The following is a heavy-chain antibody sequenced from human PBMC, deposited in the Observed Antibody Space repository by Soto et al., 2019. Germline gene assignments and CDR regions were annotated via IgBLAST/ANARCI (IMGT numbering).Heavy chain of an antibody. CDR2: ISAYNGNT. Sequence: QVQLVQSGAEVKKPGASVKVSCKASGYTFTSYGISGVRQAPGQGLEWMGWISAYNGNTNYAQKLQGRVTMTTDTSTSTAYMELRSLRSDDTAVYYCAIPTYYYDSSGYYRDYYFDYWGQGTLVTVSS. CDR3: AIPTYYYDSSGYYRDYYFDY. V-gene: IGHV1-18*01. D-gene: IGHD3-22*01. J-gene: IGHJ4*02. CDR1: GYTFTSYG.